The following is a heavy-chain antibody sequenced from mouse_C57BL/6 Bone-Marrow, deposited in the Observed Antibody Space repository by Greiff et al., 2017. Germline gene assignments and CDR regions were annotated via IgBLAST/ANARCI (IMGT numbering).Heavy chain of an antibody. CDR3: VRRGSAGYTWFAY. Sequence: EVMLVESGGGLVQPKGSLKLSCAASGFSFNTYAMNWVRQAPGKGLEWVARIRSKSNNYATYYADSVKDRFTISRDDSESMLYLQMNNLKTEDTAMYYCVRRGSAGYTWFAYWGQGTLVTVSA. CDR1: GFSFNTYA. V-gene: IGHV10-1*01. J-gene: IGHJ3*01. CDR2: IRSKSNNYAT. D-gene: IGHD3-2*02.